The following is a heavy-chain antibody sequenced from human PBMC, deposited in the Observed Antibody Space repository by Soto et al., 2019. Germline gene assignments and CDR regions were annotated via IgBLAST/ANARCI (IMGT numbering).Heavy chain of an antibody. J-gene: IGHJ4*02. V-gene: IGHV3-53*01. CDR3: ARLGQQLVRGGFDY. CDR1: GFTVSSNY. Sequence: GGSLRPSCAASGFTVSSNYMSWVRQAPGKGLEWVSVIYSGGSTYYADSVKGRFTISRDNSKNTLYLQMNSLRAGDTAVYYCARLGQQLVRGGFDYWGQGCLVTVSS. CDR2: IYSGGST. D-gene: IGHD6-13*01.